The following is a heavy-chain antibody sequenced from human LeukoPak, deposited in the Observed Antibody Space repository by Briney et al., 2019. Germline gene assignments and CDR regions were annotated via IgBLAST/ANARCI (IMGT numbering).Heavy chain of an antibody. Sequence: ASVKVSCKASGYTFTGYYMHWVRQAPGQGLEWMGWINPNSGGTNYAQKFQGWVTMTRDTSISTACMELSRLRSDDTAVYYCARGGDIVVVVAATFDYWGQGALVTVSS. V-gene: IGHV1-2*04. CDR1: GYTFTGYY. CDR3: ARGGDIVVVVAATFDY. J-gene: IGHJ4*02. D-gene: IGHD2-15*01. CDR2: INPNSGGT.